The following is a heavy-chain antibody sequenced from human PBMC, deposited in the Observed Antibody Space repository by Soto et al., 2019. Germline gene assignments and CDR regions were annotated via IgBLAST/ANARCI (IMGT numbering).Heavy chain of an antibody. D-gene: IGHD3-9*01. CDR3: AGSGYCMSYHCGMDV. CDR2: MNPNSGNT. J-gene: IGHJ6*02. Sequence: QVQLVQSGAEVKKPGASVKVSCKASGYTFTSYDINWVRQATGQGLEWMGWMNPNSGNTGYAQKFQGRVTMTRNTSIGTAYTELSSLLWEATVLDYCAGSGYCMSYHCGMDVWGQGTTVTVYS. CDR1: GYTFTSYD. V-gene: IGHV1-8*01.